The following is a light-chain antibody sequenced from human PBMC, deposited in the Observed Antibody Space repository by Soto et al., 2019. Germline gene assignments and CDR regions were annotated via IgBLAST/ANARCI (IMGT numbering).Light chain of an antibody. CDR2: DAS. V-gene: IGKV3-11*01. CDR1: QSVSSY. Sequence: EIVLTQSPATLSLSPGERATLSCRASQSVSSYLAWYQQKPGQAPRLLIYDASNRATGIPARFSGSGSGTEFTLTISSLQSEDFAVYYCQQYSNWPITFGQGTLLETK. J-gene: IGKJ5*01. CDR3: QQYSNWPIT.